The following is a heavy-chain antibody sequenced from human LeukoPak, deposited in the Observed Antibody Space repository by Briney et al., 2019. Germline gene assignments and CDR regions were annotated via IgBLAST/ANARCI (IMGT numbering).Heavy chain of an antibody. CDR3: ARAKRVGATNPFDY. CDR2: IYHSGST. V-gene: IGHV4-30-2*01. D-gene: IGHD1-26*01. Sequence: SETLSLTCTVSGGSISSGGYYWSWIRQPPGKGLEWIGYIYHSGSTYYNPSLKSRVTISVDRSKNQFSLKLSSVTAADTAVYYCARAKRVGATNPFDYWGQGTLVTVSS. J-gene: IGHJ4*02. CDR1: GGSISSGGYY.